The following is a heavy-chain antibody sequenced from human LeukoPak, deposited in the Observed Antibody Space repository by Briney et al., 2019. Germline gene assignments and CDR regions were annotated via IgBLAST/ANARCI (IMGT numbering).Heavy chain of an antibody. CDR2: ISYDGSNK. V-gene: IGHV3-30*18. CDR3: AKETPSYIVVVPAAMPDY. D-gene: IGHD2-2*01. Sequence: PGGSLRLSCAASGFTFSSYGMHWVRQAPGKGLEWVAVISYDGSNKYYADSVKGRFTISRDNSKNTLYLQMNSLRAEDTAVYYCAKETPSYIVVVPAAMPDYWGQGTLVTVSS. CDR1: GFTFSSYG. J-gene: IGHJ4*02.